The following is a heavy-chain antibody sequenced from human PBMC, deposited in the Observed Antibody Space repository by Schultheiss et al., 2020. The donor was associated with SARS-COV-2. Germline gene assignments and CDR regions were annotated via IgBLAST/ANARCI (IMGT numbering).Heavy chain of an antibody. D-gene: IGHD6-13*01. V-gene: IGHV4-31*03. CDR1: GGSISSGGYY. CDR3: ASPSIAAAGILY. CDR2: IYYSGST. J-gene: IGHJ4*02. Sequence: SETLSLTCTVSGGSISSGGYYWSWIRQHPGKGLEWIGYIYYSGSTNYNPSLKSRVTISVDTSKNQFSLKLSSVTAADTAVYYCASPSIAAAGILYWGQGTLVTVSS.